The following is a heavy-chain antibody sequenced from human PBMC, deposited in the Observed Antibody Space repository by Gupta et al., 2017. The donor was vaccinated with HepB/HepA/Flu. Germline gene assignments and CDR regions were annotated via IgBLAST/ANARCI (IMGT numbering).Heavy chain of an antibody. J-gene: IGHJ5*02. V-gene: IGHV5-51*01. D-gene: IGHD2-2*02. Sequence: EVQLVQSGAEVKKPGASLKISCKGSGYSFTGYWIGWVRQVPGKGLELMGIIYPGDSETRYSPSFQGQGTISADKSITTAYLQWNSLKASDTAMYYCARSGGYFSSSSCYKDWFDPWGQGTLVTVSS. CDR2: IYPGDSET. CDR1: GYSFTGYW. CDR3: ARSGGYFSSSSCYKDWFDP.